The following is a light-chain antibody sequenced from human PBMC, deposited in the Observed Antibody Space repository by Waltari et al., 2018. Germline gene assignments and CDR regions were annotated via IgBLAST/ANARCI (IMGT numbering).Light chain of an antibody. J-gene: IGLJ1*01. Sequence: QSALTQPRSVSGSPGQSVTISCTGTTSDVGGYNYASWYQQHPGKAPKLMIYDVSKRPSGVPDRFSGSKSGNTASLTISGLQADDEADYYCCSYAGSYTGVFGTGSKVTVL. CDR2: DVS. CDR1: TSDVGGYNY. V-gene: IGLV2-11*01. CDR3: CSYAGSYTGV.